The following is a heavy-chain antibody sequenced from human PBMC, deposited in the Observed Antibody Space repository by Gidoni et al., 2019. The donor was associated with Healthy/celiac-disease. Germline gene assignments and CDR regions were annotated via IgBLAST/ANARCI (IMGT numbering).Heavy chain of an antibody. CDR3: ARDQRGYSYGYADY. CDR1: GGTFSSYT. D-gene: IGHD5-18*01. J-gene: IGHJ4*02. V-gene: IGHV1-69*08. Sequence: QVQLVQSGAEVKKPGSSVKVSCKASGGTFSSYTISWVRQAPGQGLEWMGRIIPILGIANYAQKCQGRVTITADKSTSTAYMELSSLRSEDTAVYYCARDQRGYSYGYADYWGQGTLVTVSS. CDR2: IIPILGIA.